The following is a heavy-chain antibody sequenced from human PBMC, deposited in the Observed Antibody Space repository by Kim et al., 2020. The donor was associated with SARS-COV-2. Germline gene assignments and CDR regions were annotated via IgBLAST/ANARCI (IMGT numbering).Heavy chain of an antibody. J-gene: IGHJ4*01. CDR3: AKDGRRLVWGCFDY. Sequence: GGSLRLSCTASGFTFSSYAMTWVRQAPGKGLEWVAGICDSGGRTYYADSVKGRFTISRDNSKNTLYLQISTLSAEDTALYYCAKDGRRLVWGCFDYWG. CDR1: GFTFSSYA. V-gene: IGHV3-23*01. D-gene: IGHD3-16*01. CDR2: ICDSGGRT.